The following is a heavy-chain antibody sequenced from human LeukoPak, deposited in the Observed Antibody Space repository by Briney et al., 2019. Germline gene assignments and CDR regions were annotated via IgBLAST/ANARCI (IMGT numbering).Heavy chain of an antibody. V-gene: IGHV4-31*03. CDR3: ARDWYSYGFDY. Sequence: SQTLSLTCTVSGGSSTSCRYYWSWIRHHPGKDMEWIGYIYYSGSTYYNPSLKSRVTISVDTSKNQFSLKLSSVTAADTAVYYCARDWYSYGFDYWGQGTLVTVSS. CDR1: GGSSTSCRYY. CDR2: IYYSGST. D-gene: IGHD5-18*01. J-gene: IGHJ4*02.